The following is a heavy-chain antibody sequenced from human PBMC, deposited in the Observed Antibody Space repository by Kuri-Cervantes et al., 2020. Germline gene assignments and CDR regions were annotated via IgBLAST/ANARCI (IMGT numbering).Heavy chain of an antibody. CDR1: GGSVSSGSYY. J-gene: IGHJ3*02. D-gene: IGHD6-19*01. V-gene: IGHV4-39*07. CDR3: AREVAVARGAFDI. CDR2: IDRRGST. Sequence: SETLSLTCTVSGGSVSSGSYYWSWIRQPPGKGLEWIGEIDRRGSTNYNPSLKSRVTASVDTSKNQFSLRLSSVTAADTAVYYCAREVAVARGAFDIWGQGTMVTVSS.